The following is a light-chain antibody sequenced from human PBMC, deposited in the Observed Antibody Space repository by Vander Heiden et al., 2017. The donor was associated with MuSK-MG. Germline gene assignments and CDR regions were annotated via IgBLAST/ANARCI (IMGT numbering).Light chain of an antibody. J-gene: IGKJ5*01. V-gene: IGKV2-28*01. CDR2: LGS. CDR3: VEGLQTPIT. CDR1: QSLLHINGYNY. Sequence: DTVMTQSPLSLSVTPGEPASISCRSSQSLLHINGYNYVDWYLQKPGQAPQLLIDLGSSRASGVPDRISGSGSGSDFTLKISRVEAEDVGVYYCVEGLQTPITFGQGTRLEIK.